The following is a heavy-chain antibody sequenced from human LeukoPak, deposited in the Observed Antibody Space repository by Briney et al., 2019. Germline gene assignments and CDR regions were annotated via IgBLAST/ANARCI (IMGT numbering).Heavy chain of an antibody. D-gene: IGHD6-25*01. CDR1: GGSFSSYY. CDR2: IYYSGST. J-gene: IGHJ3*02. CDR3: ARADSSDDAFDI. Sequence: SETLSLTCAVYGGSFSSYYWGWIRQPPGKGLEWIGSIYYSGSTYYNPSLKSRVTISVDTSKNQFSLKLSSVTAADTAVYYCARADSSDDAFDIWGQGTMVTVSS. V-gene: IGHV4-39*01.